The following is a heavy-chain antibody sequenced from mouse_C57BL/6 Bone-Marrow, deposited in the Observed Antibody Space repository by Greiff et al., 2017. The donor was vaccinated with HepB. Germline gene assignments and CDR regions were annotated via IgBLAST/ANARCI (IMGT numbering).Heavy chain of an antibody. V-gene: IGHV5-12*01. CDR1: GFTFSDYY. CDR3: ARDGSSFYYYAMDY. Sequence: DVMLVESGGGLVQPGGSLKLSCAASGFTFSDYYMYWVRQTPEKRLEWVAYISNGGGSTYYPDTVKGRFTISRDNAKNTLYLQMSRLKSEDTAMYYCARDGSSFYYYAMDYWGQGTSVTVSS. J-gene: IGHJ4*01. CDR2: ISNGGGST. D-gene: IGHD1-1*01.